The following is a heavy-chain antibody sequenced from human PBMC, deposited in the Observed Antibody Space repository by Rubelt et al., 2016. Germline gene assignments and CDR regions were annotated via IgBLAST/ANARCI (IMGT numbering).Heavy chain of an antibody. Sequence: GPGLVKPSETLSLTCTVSGGSISSYYWSWIRQPPGKELEWIGYIYYSGSTNYNPSLKSRVTISVDTSKNQFSLKLSSVTAADTAVYYCARALAPSYYYYYYGMDVWGQGTTVTVSS. CDR1: GGSISSYY. V-gene: IGHV4-59*01. CDR2: IYYSGST. J-gene: IGHJ6*02. CDR3: ARALAPSYYYYYYGMDV.